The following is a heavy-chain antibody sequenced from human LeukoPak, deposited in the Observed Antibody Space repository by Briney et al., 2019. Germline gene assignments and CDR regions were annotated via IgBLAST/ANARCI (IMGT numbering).Heavy chain of an antibody. J-gene: IGHJ4*02. D-gene: IGHD3-10*01. CDR2: ISGSGGST. V-gene: IGHV3-23*01. Sequence: LPGGFLRLSCAASGFTFSSYAMSWVRQAPGKGLEWVSAISGSGGSTYYADSVKGRFTISRDNSKNSLYLQMNSLRAEDTAVYYCARIDYYGSGGVTDYWGQGTLVTVSS. CDR3: ARIDYYGSGGVTDY. CDR1: GFTFSSYA.